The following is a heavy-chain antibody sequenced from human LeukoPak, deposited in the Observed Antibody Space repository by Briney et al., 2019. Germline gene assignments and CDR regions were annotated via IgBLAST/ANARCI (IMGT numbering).Heavy chain of an antibody. J-gene: IGHJ4*02. CDR3: ASTVVGAAAGPGGNDY. D-gene: IGHD6-13*01. V-gene: IGHV1-18*01. CDR1: GHTFTSYG. CDR2: ISAYNGNT. Sequence: ASVKVSCKASGHTFTSYGISWVRQAPGQGLEWMGWISAYNGNTNYAQKLQGRVTMTTDTSTSTAYMELRSLRSDDTAVYYCASTVVGAAAGPGGNDYWGQGTLVTVSS.